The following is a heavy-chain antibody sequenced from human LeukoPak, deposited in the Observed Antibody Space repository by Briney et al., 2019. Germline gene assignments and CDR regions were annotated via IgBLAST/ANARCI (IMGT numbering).Heavy chain of an antibody. Sequence: PGGSLRLSCAASGFAFNTYTMNWVRQAPGKGLEWVSCISSSGTYTYYADSVKGRFTVSRDNAKNLLFLQMNSLRAEDTATYFCVRDRFGHYDFDSWGQGTLVAVSS. J-gene: IGHJ4*02. V-gene: IGHV3-21*06. CDR1: GFAFNTYT. CDR3: VRDRFGHYDFDS. CDR2: ISSSGTYT. D-gene: IGHD3-16*01.